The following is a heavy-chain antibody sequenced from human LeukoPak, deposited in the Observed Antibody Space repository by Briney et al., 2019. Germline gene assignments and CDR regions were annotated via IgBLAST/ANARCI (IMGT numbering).Heavy chain of an antibody. V-gene: IGHV1-69*05. CDR3: ASEGFYDSSGYYKDY. CDR2: IIPIFGTA. CDR1: GGTFSSYA. J-gene: IGHJ4*02. Sequence: SVKVSCKASGGTFSSYAISWLRQAPGQGLEWMGRIIPIFGTANYAQKFQGRVTITTDESTSTAYMELSSLRSEDTAVYYCASEGFYDSSGYYKDYWGQGTLVTVSS. D-gene: IGHD3-22*01.